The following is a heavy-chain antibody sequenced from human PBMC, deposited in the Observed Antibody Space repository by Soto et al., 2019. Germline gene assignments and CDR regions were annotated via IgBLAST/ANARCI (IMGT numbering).Heavy chain of an antibody. CDR2: INHSGST. CDR1: GGSFSGYY. J-gene: IGHJ6*02. CDR3: ARVALREGSGSYFGGWYYGMDV. Sequence: PSETLSLTCAVYGGSFSGYYWSWIRQPPGKGLEWIGEINHSGSTNYNPSLKSRVTISVDTSKNQFSLKLSSVTAADTAVYYCARVALREGSGSYFGGWYYGMDVWGQGTTVTVSS. D-gene: IGHD3-10*01. V-gene: IGHV4-34*01.